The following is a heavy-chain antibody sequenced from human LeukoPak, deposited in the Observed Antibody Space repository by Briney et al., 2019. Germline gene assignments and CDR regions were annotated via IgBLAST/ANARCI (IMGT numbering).Heavy chain of an antibody. V-gene: IGHV4-61*02. Sequence: PSETLSLTCTVSVGSISSGSYYWSWIRQPAGKGLEWIGRIYTSGSPNYNPSLKSRVTISVDTSKNQFSLKLSSVTAADTAVYYCARSGSGWYLSSLSWDYYYYYMDVWGKGTTVTISS. CDR1: VGSISSGSYY. CDR3: ARSGSGWYLSSLSWDYYYYYMDV. CDR2: IYTSGSP. D-gene: IGHD6-19*01. J-gene: IGHJ6*03.